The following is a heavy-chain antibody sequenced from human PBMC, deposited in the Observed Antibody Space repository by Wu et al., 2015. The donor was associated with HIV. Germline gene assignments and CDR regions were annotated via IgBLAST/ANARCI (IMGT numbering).Heavy chain of an antibody. CDR3: ARDSTSVAFDI. CDR1: GGSISTYF. Sequence: QVQLQESGPGLVKPSETLSLTCTVSGGSISTYFWSWIRQPPGKGLEWIGYISDSGNTNYNPSLKSRATISVDTSKKQFSLKLSSVTAADTAVYYCARDSTSVAFDIWGQGTMVTVSS. CDR2: ISDSGNT. D-gene: IGHD2-2*01. V-gene: IGHV4-59*01. J-gene: IGHJ3*02.